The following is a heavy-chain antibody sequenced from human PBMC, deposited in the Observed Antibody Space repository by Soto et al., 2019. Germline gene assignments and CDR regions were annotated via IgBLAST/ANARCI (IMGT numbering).Heavy chain of an antibody. Sequence: SQTLSLTCPVSYGSISSGGYYRSLLQQPPGKGLEWIGYIYHSGSTLYNPSLKSRVTISVDKSKNQFSLKLTSVTAADTAVYYCARDQLEGNWFDTWGQGTLVTVSS. D-gene: IGHD1-1*01. V-gene: IGHV4-30-2*01. CDR3: ARDQLEGNWFDT. CDR1: YGSISSGGYY. J-gene: IGHJ5*02. CDR2: IYHSGST.